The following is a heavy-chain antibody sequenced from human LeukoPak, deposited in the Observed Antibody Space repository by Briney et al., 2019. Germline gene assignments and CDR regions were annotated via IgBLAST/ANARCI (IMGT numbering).Heavy chain of an antibody. V-gene: IGHV1-18*01. J-gene: IGHJ4*02. D-gene: IGHD5-18*01. CDR1: GYTFTSYD. CDR3: AILPLYPTAIDY. CDR2: ISAYNGNT. Sequence: ASVKVSCKASGYTFTSYDISWVRQAPGQGLEWMGWISAYNGNTNYAQKLQGRVAMTTDTSTSTAYMELRSLRSDDTAVYYCAILPLYPTAIDYWGQGTLVTVSS.